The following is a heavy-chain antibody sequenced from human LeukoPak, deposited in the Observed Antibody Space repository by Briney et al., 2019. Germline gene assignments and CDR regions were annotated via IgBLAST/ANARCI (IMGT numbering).Heavy chain of an antibody. CDR2: ISSSGSTI. Sequence: PGGSLRLSCAASGFTFSSYEMNWVRQAPGKELEWVSYISSSGSTIYYADSVKGRFTISRDNAKNSLYLQMNSLRAEDTAVYYCASSGVAVAGSDAFDIWGQGTMVTVSS. D-gene: IGHD6-19*01. CDR3: ASSGVAVAGSDAFDI. J-gene: IGHJ3*02. CDR1: GFTFSSYE. V-gene: IGHV3-48*03.